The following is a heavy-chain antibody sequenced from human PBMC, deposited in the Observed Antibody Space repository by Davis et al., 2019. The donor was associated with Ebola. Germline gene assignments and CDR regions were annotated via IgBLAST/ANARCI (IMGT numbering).Heavy chain of an antibody. CDR1: GYTFTGYY. J-gene: IGHJ4*02. V-gene: IGHV1-8*02. D-gene: IGHD3-22*01. CDR2: MNPNSGNT. Sequence: ASVKVSCKASGYTFTGYYMHWVRQAPGQGLEWMGWMNPNSGNTGYAQKFQGRVTMTRNTSISTAYMELSSLRSEDTAVYYCAVVTVPSFDYWGQGTLVTVSS. CDR3: AVVTVPSFDY.